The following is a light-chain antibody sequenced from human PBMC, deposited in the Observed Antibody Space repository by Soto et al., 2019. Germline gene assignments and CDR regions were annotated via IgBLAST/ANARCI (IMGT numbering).Light chain of an antibody. CDR1: QSIRYY. CDR2: GAS. V-gene: IGKV1-5*01. J-gene: IGKJ1*01. CDR3: QHHNSYSQT. Sequence: DIQLTQSPPTPSPSVGDKVTITFRASQSIRYYLAWYQQMPGKAPKLLIYGASSLQSGVPSRFSGSGSGTEFTLTISSLQPDDFATYFCQHHNSYSQTFGQGTKVDIK.